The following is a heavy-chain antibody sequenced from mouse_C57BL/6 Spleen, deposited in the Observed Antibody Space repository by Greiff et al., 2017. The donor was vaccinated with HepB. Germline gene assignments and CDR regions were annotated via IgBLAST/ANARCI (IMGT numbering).Heavy chain of an antibody. CDR2: IDPETGGT. CDR1: GYTFTDYE. Sequence: QVQLKQSGAELVRPGASVTLSCKASGYTFTDYEMHWVKQTPVHGLEWIGAIDPETGGTAYNQKFKGKAILTADKSSSTAYMELRSLTSEDSAVYYCTRGSYEPFAYWGQGTLVTVSA. CDR3: TRGSYEPFAY. D-gene: IGHD2-3*01. J-gene: IGHJ3*01. V-gene: IGHV1-15*01.